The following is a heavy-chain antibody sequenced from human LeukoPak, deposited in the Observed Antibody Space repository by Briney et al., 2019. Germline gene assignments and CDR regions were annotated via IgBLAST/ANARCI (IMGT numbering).Heavy chain of an antibody. Sequence: GGSLRLSCAASGFTFSSYSMNWVRQAPGKGLEWVSFISSDADAIYYADSVKGRFTISRDSAKNSLYLQMNSLRAEDTAVYYCARVSTVTPRFWGQGTLVTVSS. CDR1: GFTFSSYS. D-gene: IGHD4-17*01. CDR3: ARVSTVTPRF. V-gene: IGHV3-48*01. J-gene: IGHJ4*02. CDR2: ISSDADAI.